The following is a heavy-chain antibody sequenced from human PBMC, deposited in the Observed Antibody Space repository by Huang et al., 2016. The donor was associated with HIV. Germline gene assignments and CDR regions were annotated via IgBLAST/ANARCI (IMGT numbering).Heavy chain of an antibody. V-gene: IGHV4-39*02. CDR1: FASISGHSTY. CDR2: MDYGVRT. D-gene: IGHD3-22*01. Sequence: LLLRESGSGLVKTSETMSLSCTVAFASISGHSTYWTWFRKSPGKGLEWSASMDYGVRTYYNPSLKSRVSMSVDTSHNQHFSLTLASVTAADTAVYFCASGPVIVSISRFYFEQWGPGILVTV. CDR3: ASGPVIVSISRFYFEQ. J-gene: IGHJ4*02.